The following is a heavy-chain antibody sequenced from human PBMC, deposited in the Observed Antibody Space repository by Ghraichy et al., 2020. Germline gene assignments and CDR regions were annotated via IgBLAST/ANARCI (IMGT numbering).Heavy chain of an antibody. D-gene: IGHD3-10*02. CDR3: AKDLNYAQGGDFDY. V-gene: IGHV3-30*02. Sequence: GESLNISCAASGFTFSSYGMHWVRQAPGKGLKWVAFIRYDGSNKYYADSVKGRFTISRDNSKNTLYLQMNSLRAEDTAVYYCAKDLNYAQGGDFDYWGQGTLVTVSS. CDR1: GFTFSSYG. J-gene: IGHJ4*02. CDR2: IRYDGSNK.